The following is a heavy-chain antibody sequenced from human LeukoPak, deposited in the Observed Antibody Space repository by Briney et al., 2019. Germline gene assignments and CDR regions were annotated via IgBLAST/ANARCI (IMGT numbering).Heavy chain of an antibody. Sequence: SETLSLTCTVSGGSISTYYWSWIRQPPGKGLEWIGYIYYSGSTNYNPSLKSRVTISVDTSKNQFSLKLSSVTAADTAVYYCARGPSNRQWLVRYPFDYWGQGTLVTVSS. CDR1: GGSISTYY. V-gene: IGHV4-59*01. CDR2: IYYSGST. CDR3: ARGPSNRQWLVRYPFDY. J-gene: IGHJ4*02. D-gene: IGHD6-19*01.